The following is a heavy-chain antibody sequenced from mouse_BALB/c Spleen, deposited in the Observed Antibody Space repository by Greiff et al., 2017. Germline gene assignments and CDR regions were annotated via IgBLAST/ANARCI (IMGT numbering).Heavy chain of an antibody. J-gene: IGHJ3*01. Sequence: VHVKQSGAELVKPGASVKLSCTASGFNIKDTYMHWVKQRPEQGLEWIGRIDPANGNTKYDPKFQGKATITADTSSNTAYLQLSSLTSEDTAVYYCARNYGNAWFAYWGQGTLVTVSA. CDR1: GFNIKDTY. V-gene: IGHV14-3*02. CDR2: IDPANGNT. CDR3: ARNYGNAWFAY. D-gene: IGHD2-1*01.